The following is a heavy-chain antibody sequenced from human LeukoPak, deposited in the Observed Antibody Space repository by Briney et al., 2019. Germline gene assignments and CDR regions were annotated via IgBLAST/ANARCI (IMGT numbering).Heavy chain of an antibody. J-gene: IGHJ5*02. V-gene: IGHV1-24*01. CDR1: GYTLTELS. CDR3: ATYFGRIVPGWFDP. Sequence: WASVKVSCKVSGYTLTELSMHWVRQAPGKGLEWMGGFDPEDGETIYAQKFQGRVTMTEDTSTDTAYMELSSLRSEDTAVYYCATYFGRIVPGWFDPWGQGTLVTVSS. D-gene: IGHD3-10*01. CDR2: FDPEDGET.